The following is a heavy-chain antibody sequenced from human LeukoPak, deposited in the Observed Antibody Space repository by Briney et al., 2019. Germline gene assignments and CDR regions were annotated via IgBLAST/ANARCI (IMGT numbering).Heavy chain of an antibody. CDR1: GFTLSDYY. CDR3: ARARDYGDY. J-gene: IGHJ4*02. Sequence: GGSLRLSCAASGFTLSDYYMSWIRQAPGKGLEWVSYISSSSSNVYYADSVKGRFTISRDNAKNSLYLQRNSLRAEDTSVYYCARARDYGDYWGQGTLVTVSS. V-gene: IGHV3-11*01. CDR2: ISSSSSNV.